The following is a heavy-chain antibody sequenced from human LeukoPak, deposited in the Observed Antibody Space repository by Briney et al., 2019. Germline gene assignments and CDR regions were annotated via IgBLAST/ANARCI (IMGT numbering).Heavy chain of an antibody. J-gene: IGHJ3*02. D-gene: IGHD4-17*01. Sequence: PSETLSLTCTVSGGSISSDDYYWSWIRQPPGKGLEWIGYIYYSGSTYYNPSLKSRVTISVDTSKNQFSLKLSSVTAADTAVYYCAREQEGVTRDDAFDIWGQGTTVTVSS. CDR3: AREQEGVTRDDAFDI. V-gene: IGHV4-30-4*01. CDR1: GGSISSDDYY. CDR2: IYYSGST.